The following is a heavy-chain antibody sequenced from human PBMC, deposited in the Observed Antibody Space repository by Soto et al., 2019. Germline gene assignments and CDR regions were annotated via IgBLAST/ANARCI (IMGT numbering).Heavy chain of an antibody. CDR1: GYTFTDYD. J-gene: IGHJ5*02. Sequence: QEQLVQSGAEVKKPGASVKVSCKTSGYTFTDYDINWVRQATGQGLEWIGWMNPNSGETGYAQQFQGRVTMTRRASLSTAYLELSSLRSEDTAVYYCARVAVAARPRWYNWFDPWGQGTLVTVSS. CDR3: ARVAVAARPRWYNWFDP. CDR2: MNPNSGET. V-gene: IGHV1-8*01. D-gene: IGHD2-15*01.